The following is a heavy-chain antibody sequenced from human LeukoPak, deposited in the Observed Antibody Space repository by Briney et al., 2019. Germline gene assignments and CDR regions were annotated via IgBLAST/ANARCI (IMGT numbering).Heavy chain of an antibody. D-gene: IGHD3/OR15-3a*01. J-gene: IGHJ5*02. CDR2: IYSGGST. CDR1: GFTVSTNY. V-gene: IGHV3-66*01. CDR3: ARDRYFGQVNWFDP. Sequence: GGSLRLSCAASGFTVSTNYMSWVRQAPGKGLEWVSVIYSGGSTYYADSVKGRFTISRDNSKNTLFLQMNSLRAEDTAVYYCARDRYFGQVNWFDPWGQGTLVTVSS.